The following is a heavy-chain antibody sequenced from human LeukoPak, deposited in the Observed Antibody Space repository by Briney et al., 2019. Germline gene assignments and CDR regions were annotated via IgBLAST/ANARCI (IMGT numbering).Heavy chain of an antibody. CDR3: ARKPAGYYYMDV. Sequence: GGSLRLSCAASGFTFSSYSMNWVRQAPGKGLEWVSSISSSSSYIYYADSVKGRFTISRDNAKNSLYLQMNSLRAEDTAVYYCARKPAGYYYMDVWGKGTTVTVSS. J-gene: IGHJ6*03. V-gene: IGHV3-21*01. CDR2: ISSSSSYI. CDR1: GFTFSSYS.